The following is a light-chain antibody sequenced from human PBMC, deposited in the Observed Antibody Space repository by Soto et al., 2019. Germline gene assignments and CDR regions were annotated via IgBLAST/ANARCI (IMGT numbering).Light chain of an antibody. CDR2: DGS. CDR1: QSIGTW. CDR3: YHYSPYFHT. J-gene: IGKJ2*01. V-gene: IGKV1-5*01. Sequence: DIQMTQSPSTLSASVGDRVTITCRASQSIGTWLAWYQQKPGQAPKLLIYDGSSLTSGAPSGFSGSRSGTEFTLTISSLRPDDLATYYCYHYSPYFHTFGQGTKLEIK.